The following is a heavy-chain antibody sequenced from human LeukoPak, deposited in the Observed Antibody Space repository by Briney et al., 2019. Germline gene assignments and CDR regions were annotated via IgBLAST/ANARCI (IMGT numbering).Heavy chain of an antibody. Sequence: GRSLRLSCAASGFTFSSYVMHWVRQAPGKGLEWVALISYDGSNKYYADSVKGRFTISRDNSKNTLYLQMNSVRAEDTAVYYCAKDSSSSGWYQQDVWGQGTTVTVSS. D-gene: IGHD6-19*01. CDR1: GFTFSSYV. CDR3: AKDSSSSGWYQQDV. CDR2: ISYDGSNK. V-gene: IGHV3-30*04. J-gene: IGHJ6*02.